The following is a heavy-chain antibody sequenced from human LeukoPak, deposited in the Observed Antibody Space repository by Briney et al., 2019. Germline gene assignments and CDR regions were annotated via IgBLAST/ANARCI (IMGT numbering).Heavy chain of an antibody. CDR2: ISSTGTYV. Sequence: GGSLRLSCAASGFDFSRNYMNWVRQAPGKGLEWVSSISSTGTYVKYADSVKGRFTISRDNSKNTLYLQMNSLRAEDTAVYYCARDSVVVVAATRYYYYGMDVWGQGTTVTVSS. V-gene: IGHV3-21*04. CDR3: ARDSVVVVAATRYYYYGMDV. J-gene: IGHJ6*02. D-gene: IGHD2-15*01. CDR1: GFDFSRNY.